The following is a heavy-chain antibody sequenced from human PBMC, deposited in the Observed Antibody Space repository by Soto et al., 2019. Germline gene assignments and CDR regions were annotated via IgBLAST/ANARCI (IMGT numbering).Heavy chain of an antibody. V-gene: IGHV3-15*07. Sequence: EVQLVESGGGLVQPGGSLRLSCAASGFTFSSYWMHWVRQAPGKGLVWVSRIKSKTDGGTTDYAAPVKGRFTISRDDSKNTLYLQMNSLKTEDTAVYYCTTDTLGYCSGGSCYTYYYYGMDVWGQGTTVTVSS. CDR2: IKSKTDGGTT. CDR1: GFTFSSYW. CDR3: TTDTLGYCSGGSCYTYYYYGMDV. J-gene: IGHJ6*02. D-gene: IGHD2-15*01.